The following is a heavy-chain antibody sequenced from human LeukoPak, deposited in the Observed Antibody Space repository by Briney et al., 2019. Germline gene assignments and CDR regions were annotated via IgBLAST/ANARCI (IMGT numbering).Heavy chain of an antibody. CDR2: IYSGGNT. Sequence: GGSLRLSCAASGFTVSSNYMSWVRQAPGKGLEGVSVIYSGGNTYYTDSVKGRFTISRDSSKNTLYLQMNSLRAEDTAVYYRARMGYYYSIPTFFDYWGQGTLVTVSS. CDR1: GFTVSSNY. D-gene: IGHD3-22*01. J-gene: IGHJ4*02. CDR3: ARMGYYYSIPTFFDY. V-gene: IGHV3-66*02.